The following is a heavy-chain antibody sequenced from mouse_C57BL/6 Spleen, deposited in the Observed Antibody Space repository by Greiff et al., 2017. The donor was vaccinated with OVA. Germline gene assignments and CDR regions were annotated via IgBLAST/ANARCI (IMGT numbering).Heavy chain of an antibody. CDR1: GFTFSDYG. D-gene: IGHD2-4*01. CDR3: AKPPYYDYDGYAMDY. CDR2: ISSGSSTI. V-gene: IGHV5-17*01. Sequence: DVHLVESGGGLVKPGGSLKLSCAASGFTFSDYGMHWVRQAPEKGLEWVAYISSGSSTIYYADTVKGRFTISRDNAKNTLFLQMTSLRSEDTAMYYCAKPPYYDYDGYAMDYWGQGTSVTVSS. J-gene: IGHJ4*01.